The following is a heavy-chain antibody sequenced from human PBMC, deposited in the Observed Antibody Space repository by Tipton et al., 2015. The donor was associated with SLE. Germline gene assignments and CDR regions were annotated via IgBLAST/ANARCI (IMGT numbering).Heavy chain of an antibody. V-gene: IGHV4-59*08. D-gene: IGHD1-26*01. J-gene: IGHJ4*02. Sequence: LSLTCTVSGGSISNYYWSWIRQPPGKRLEWIANIYYSGSTNYNPSLKSRVTISVDTSKNQFSLKLSSVTAADTAMYYCARHFHDGTHSVYFDYWGQGTLVTVSS. CDR2: IYYSGST. CDR3: ARHFHDGTHSVYFDY. CDR1: GGSISNYY.